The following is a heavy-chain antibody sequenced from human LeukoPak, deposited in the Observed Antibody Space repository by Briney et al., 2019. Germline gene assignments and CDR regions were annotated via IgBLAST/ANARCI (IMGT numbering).Heavy chain of an antibody. Sequence: ASVKVSCKSSGYTFTDYYMHWVRQAPGQGLEWMGWINPKSGGANYAQNFQGRVTMTRNTSISTAYMELSRLRSDDTAVYYCAKDLQWELPRGDALDIWGQGTMVTVSS. D-gene: IGHD1-26*01. CDR2: INPKSGGA. V-gene: IGHV1-2*02. CDR1: GYTFTDYY. J-gene: IGHJ3*02. CDR3: AKDLQWELPRGDALDI.